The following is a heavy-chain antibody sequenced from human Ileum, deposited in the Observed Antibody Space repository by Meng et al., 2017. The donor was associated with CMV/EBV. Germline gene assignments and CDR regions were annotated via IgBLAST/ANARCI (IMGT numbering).Heavy chain of an antibody. CDR1: GGSINSGNSY. CDR3: ASELGN. V-gene: IGHV4-61*02. CDR2: IYTSGST. Sequence: QGQWQGSGPGWVKPSQTLSLTCSVSGGSINSGNSYWSWIRQPAGQGLEWIGRIYTSGSTEYNPSLKSRVTISVDTSSNQFSLKLSSVTAADTAVYYCASELGNWGQGTLVTVSS. J-gene: IGHJ4*02.